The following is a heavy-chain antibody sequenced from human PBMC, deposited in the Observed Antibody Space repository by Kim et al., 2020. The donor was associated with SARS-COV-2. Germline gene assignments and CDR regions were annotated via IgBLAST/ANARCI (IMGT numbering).Heavy chain of an antibody. CDR3: ARRVLRFLNNWFDP. V-gene: IGHV3-11*01. Sequence: YADSGKGRFTISRDNAKNSLYLQMNSLRAEDTAVYYCARRVLRFLNNWFDPWGQGTLVTVSS. J-gene: IGHJ5*02. D-gene: IGHD3-3*01.